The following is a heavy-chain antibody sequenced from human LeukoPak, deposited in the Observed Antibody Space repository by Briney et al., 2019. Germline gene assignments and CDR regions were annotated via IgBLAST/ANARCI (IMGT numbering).Heavy chain of an antibody. V-gene: IGHV4-59*01. CDR1: GGSISSYY. CDR3: ARVTGAWYYFDY. Sequence: SETLSLTCTVSGGSISSYYWSWIRQPPGKGLEWIGYIYYSGSTNYNPSLKSRVTISVDTSKNQFSLKLSSVTAADTAVYYCARVTGAWYYFDYWGQGTLVTVSS. CDR2: IYYSGST. J-gene: IGHJ4*02. D-gene: IGHD1-26*01.